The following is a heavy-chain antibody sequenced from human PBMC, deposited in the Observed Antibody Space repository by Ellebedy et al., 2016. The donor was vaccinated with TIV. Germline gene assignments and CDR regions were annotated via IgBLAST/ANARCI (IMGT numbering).Heavy chain of an antibody. CDR1: GFTFSSYA. CDR3: ARDGALYYDFWSGYYPNYYYYGMDV. CDR2: ISGSGGST. J-gene: IGHJ6*02. Sequence: GESLKISCAASGFTFSSYAMSWVRLAPGKGLEWVSAISGSGGSTYYADSVKGRFTISRDNSKNTLYLQMNSLRDEDTAVYYCARDGALYYDFWSGYYPNYYYYGMDVWGQGTTVTVSS. D-gene: IGHD3-3*01. V-gene: IGHV3-23*01.